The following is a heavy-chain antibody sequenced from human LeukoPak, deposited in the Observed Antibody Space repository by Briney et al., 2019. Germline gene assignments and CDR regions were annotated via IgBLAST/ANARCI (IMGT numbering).Heavy chain of an antibody. CDR3: ARHRGYCSSTSCHEYNWFDP. J-gene: IGHJ5*02. Sequence: SETLSLTCTVSGGPISSSSYYWGWIRQPPGKGLEWVGSIYYSGSTYYNPSLKSRVTISVDTSKNQFSLKLSSVTAADTAVYYCARHRGYCSSTSCHEYNWFDPWGQGTLVTVSS. CDR2: IYYSGST. D-gene: IGHD2-2*01. CDR1: GGPISSSSYY. V-gene: IGHV4-39*01.